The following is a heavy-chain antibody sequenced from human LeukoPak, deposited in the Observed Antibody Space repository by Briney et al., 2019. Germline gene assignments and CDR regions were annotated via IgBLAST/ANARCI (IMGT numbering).Heavy chain of an antibody. CDR1: GGTFSSYA. V-gene: IGHV1-69*04. J-gene: IGHJ4*02. CDR3: ARDSGSMVRGVYFDY. Sequence: SVKVSCKASGGTFSSYAVSWVRQAHGQGLEWMGRIIPIFGIANYAQKFQGRVTITADKSTSTAYMELSSLRSEDTAVYYCARDSGSMVRGVYFDYWGQGTLVTVSS. D-gene: IGHD3-10*01. CDR2: IIPIFGIA.